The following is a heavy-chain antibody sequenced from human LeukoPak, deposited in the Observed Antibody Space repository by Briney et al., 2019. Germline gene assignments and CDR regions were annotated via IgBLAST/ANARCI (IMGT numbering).Heavy chain of an antibody. D-gene: IGHD6-6*01. Sequence: RPGGSLRLSCAASGFTFSSFWMSWVRQAPGKGLEWVANVKQDGSGKYYVDSVKGRFTISRDNAENSLYLQMNSLRVEDTAVYYCARGGSSRFEYWGQGTLVTVSS. V-gene: IGHV3-7*04. CDR3: ARGGSSRFEY. CDR1: GFTFSSFW. J-gene: IGHJ4*02. CDR2: VKQDGSGK.